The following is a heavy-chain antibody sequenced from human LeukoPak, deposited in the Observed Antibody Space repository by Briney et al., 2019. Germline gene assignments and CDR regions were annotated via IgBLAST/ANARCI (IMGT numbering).Heavy chain of an antibody. CDR3: ASRPHYDSSGYWFDP. V-gene: IGHV4-34*01. CDR1: GGSFSGYY. Sequence: PSETLSLTCAVYGGSFSGYYWSWIRQPPGKGLEWIGEINHSGSTNYNPSLKSRVTISVDTSKNQFSLKLSSVTAADTAVYYCASRPHYDSSGYWFDPWGQGTLVTVSS. CDR2: INHSGST. D-gene: IGHD3-22*01. J-gene: IGHJ5*02.